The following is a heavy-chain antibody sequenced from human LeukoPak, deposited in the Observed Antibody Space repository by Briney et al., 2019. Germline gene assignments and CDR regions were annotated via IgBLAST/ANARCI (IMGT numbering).Heavy chain of an antibody. CDR3: ARGGIAVAVAAVDAFDI. CDR1: GYTFTSYD. CDR2: MNPNSGNT. D-gene: IGHD6-19*01. V-gene: IGHV1-8*01. J-gene: IGHJ3*02. Sequence: ASVKVSCKASGYTFTSYDINWVRQATGQGLEWMGWMNPNSGNTGYAQKFQGRVTMTRNTSISTAYMELSSLRSEDTAVYYCARGGIAVAVAAVDAFDIWGQGTMVTVSS.